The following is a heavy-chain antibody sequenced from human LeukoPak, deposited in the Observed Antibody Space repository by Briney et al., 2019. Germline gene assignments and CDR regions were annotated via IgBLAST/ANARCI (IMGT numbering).Heavy chain of an antibody. D-gene: IGHD3-22*01. CDR2: FDPEDGET. CDR3: ARGITYYYDSSGYFFDY. Sequence: ASVKVSCKVSGYTLTELSMHWVRQAPGKGLEWMGGFDPEDGETIYAQKFQGRVTMTEDTSTDTAYMELSSLRSEDTAVYYCARGITYYYDSSGYFFDYWGQGTLVTVSS. V-gene: IGHV1-24*01. J-gene: IGHJ4*02. CDR1: GYTLTELS.